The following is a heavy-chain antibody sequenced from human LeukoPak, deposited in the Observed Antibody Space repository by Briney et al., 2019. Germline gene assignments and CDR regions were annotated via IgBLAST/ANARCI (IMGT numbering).Heavy chain of an antibody. J-gene: IGHJ4*02. CDR1: GSSISSYY. CDR3: ARGYDSSGYYYVGY. D-gene: IGHD3-22*01. V-gene: IGHV4-4*09. CDR2: IYTSGST. Sequence: PSETLSLTCTVSGSSISSYYWSWIRQPPGKGLEWIGYIYTSGSTNYNPSLKSRVTISVDTSKNQFSLKLSSVTAADTVVYYCARGYDSSGYYYVGYWGQGTLVTVSS.